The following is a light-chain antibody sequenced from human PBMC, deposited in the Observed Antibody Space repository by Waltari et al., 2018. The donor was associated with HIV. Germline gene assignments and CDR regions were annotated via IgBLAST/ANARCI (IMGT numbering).Light chain of an antibody. CDR2: EVS. CDR3: CSYAGSSTPWV. J-gene: IGLJ3*02. Sequence: QSALTQPASVSGSPGQSITLSCTGTSRCGRSFNLFFCYQQHPGKAPKLMIYEVSNRPSGVSNRFSGSKSGNTASLTISGLQAEDEADYYCCSYAGSSTPWVFGGGTKLTVL. CDR1: SRCGRSFNL. V-gene: IGLV2-23*02.